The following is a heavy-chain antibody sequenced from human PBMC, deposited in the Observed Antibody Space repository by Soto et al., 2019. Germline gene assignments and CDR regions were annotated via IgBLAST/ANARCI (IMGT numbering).Heavy chain of an antibody. J-gene: IGHJ6*02. Sequence: GASVKVSCKASGGTFGSYAISWVRQAPGQGLEWMGGIIPIFGTANYAQKFQGRVTITADESTSTAYMELSSLRSEDTAVYYCARAGFWSGYYYYGMDVWGQGTTVTVSS. D-gene: IGHD3-3*01. CDR1: GGTFGSYA. CDR3: ARAGFWSGYYYYGMDV. CDR2: IIPIFGTA. V-gene: IGHV1-69*13.